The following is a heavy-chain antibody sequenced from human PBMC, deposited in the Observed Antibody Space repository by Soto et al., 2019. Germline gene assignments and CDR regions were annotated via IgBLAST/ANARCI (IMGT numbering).Heavy chain of an antibody. Sequence: GGSLRLSCAASGFTLSTYSMNWVRQAPGKGLEWVSYISSSTTTIYYADSVKGRFTISKDDAKNSLYLQMNSLRDEDTAVYYCARSLMYYFDYWGQGTLVTVSS. CDR2: ISSSTTTI. D-gene: IGHD3-10*02. V-gene: IGHV3-48*02. CDR1: GFTLSTYS. CDR3: ARSLMYYFDY. J-gene: IGHJ4*02.